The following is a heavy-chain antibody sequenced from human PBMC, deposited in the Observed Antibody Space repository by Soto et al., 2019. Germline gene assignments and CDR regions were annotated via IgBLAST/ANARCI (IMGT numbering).Heavy chain of an antibody. J-gene: IGHJ4*02. D-gene: IGHD3-16*01. CDR2: IWYDGSNK. CDR3: ARELSVGLINY. Sequence: GGSLRLSCAASGFTFSSYGMHWVRQAPGKGLEWVAVIWYDGSNKYYADSVKGRFTISRDNSKNTLYLQMNSLRAEDTAVYYCARELSVGLINYWGQGTLVTVSS. CDR1: GFTFSSYG. V-gene: IGHV3-33*01.